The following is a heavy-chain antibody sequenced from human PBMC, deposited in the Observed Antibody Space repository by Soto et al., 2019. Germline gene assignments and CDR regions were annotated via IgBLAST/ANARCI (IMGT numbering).Heavy chain of an antibody. D-gene: IGHD1-26*01. CDR2: IIPIFGTA. V-gene: IGHV1-69*01. Sequence: QVQLVQSGAEVKKPGSSVKVSCKASGGTFSSYAISWVRQAPGQGLEWMGGIIPIFGTANYAQKFQGRVTITADESTSTAYMELSSLRSEDTAVYYCAIKRRYSGSYQGYWFDPWGQGTLVTVSS. J-gene: IGHJ5*02. CDR3: AIKRRYSGSYQGYWFDP. CDR1: GGTFSSYA.